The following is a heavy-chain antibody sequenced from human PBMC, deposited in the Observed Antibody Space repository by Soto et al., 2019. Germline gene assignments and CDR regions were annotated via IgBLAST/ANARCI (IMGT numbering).Heavy chain of an antibody. J-gene: IGHJ4*02. Sequence: GGSLRLSCAASGFTFSSYAMHWVRQATGKGLEWVAVISYDGSNKYYADSVKGRFTISRDNSKNTLYPQMNSLRAEDTAVYYCARDEHSFDYWGQGTLGTVSS. D-gene: IGHD4-4*01. CDR3: ARDEHSFDY. V-gene: IGHV3-30-3*01. CDR1: GFTFSSYA. CDR2: ISYDGSNK.